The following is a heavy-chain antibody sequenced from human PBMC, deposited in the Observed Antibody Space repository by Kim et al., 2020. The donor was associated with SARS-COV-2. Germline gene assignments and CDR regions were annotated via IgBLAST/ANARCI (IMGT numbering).Heavy chain of an antibody. V-gene: IGHV1-46*01. D-gene: IGHD4-17*01. J-gene: IGHJ4*02. Sequence: SPTYAQRFQGRVTMTRDTSTSTVYMELSSLRSEDTAVYSCARGLRTAVFDYWGQGTLVTVSS. CDR3: ARGLRTAVFDY. CDR2: SP.